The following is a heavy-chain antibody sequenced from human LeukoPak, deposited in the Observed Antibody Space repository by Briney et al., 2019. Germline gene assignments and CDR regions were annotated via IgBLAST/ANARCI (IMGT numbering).Heavy chain of an antibody. CDR2: IYSGGST. Sequence: GGSLRLSCAASGFTVSSNYMSWVHQAPGKGLEWVSVIYSGGSTYYADSVKGRFTISRDNSKNTLYLQMNSLRAEDTAVYYCARVTMVRGVTKYGMDVWGQGTTVTVSS. CDR1: GFTVSSNY. D-gene: IGHD3-10*01. CDR3: ARVTMVRGVTKYGMDV. V-gene: IGHV3-66*01. J-gene: IGHJ6*02.